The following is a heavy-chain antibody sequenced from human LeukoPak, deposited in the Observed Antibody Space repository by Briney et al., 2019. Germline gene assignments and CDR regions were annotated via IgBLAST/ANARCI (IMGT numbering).Heavy chain of an antibody. J-gene: IGHJ2*01. CDR1: GGSISSGSYY. CDR3: ARLIDYGDSGYFDL. Sequence: PSETLSLTCTVSGGSISSGSYYWSWIRQPPGKGLEWIGYIYYSGSTNYNPSLKSRVTISVDTSKNQFSLKLSSVTAADTAVYYCARLIDYGDSGYFDLWGRGTLVTVSS. D-gene: IGHD4-17*01. CDR2: IYYSGST. V-gene: IGHV4-61*01.